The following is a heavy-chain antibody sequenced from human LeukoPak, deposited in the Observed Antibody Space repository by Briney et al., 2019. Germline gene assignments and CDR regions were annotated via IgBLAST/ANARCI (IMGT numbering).Heavy chain of an antibody. CDR2: ISGSGGST. D-gene: IGHD3-22*01. J-gene: IGHJ4*02. V-gene: IGHV3-23*01. Sequence: GGTLRLSCAASGFTFSSYGMSWVRQAPGKGLEWVSAISGSGGSTYYADSVKGRFTISRDNSKNTFHLQMNSLRAEDTAVYYCARRAGDYSHPYDHWGQGTLVTVSS. CDR3: ARRAGDYSHPYDH. CDR1: GFTFSSYG.